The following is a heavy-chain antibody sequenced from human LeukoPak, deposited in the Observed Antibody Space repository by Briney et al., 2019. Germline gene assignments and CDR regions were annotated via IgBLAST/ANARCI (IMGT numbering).Heavy chain of an antibody. CDR3: ARDRRCARRIVGAMN. V-gene: IGHV3-30*04. D-gene: IGHD1-26*01. Sequence: GGSQRLFCTASGLTFSSYEMHWVRQAPGKGLEWVAVISYDGSNKYYADSVKGRFTISRDNSKNTLYLQMNSLRAEDTAVYYCARDRRCARRIVGAMNWGQEALCTVSS. CDR1: GLTFSSYE. CDR2: ISYDGSNK. J-gene: IGHJ1*01.